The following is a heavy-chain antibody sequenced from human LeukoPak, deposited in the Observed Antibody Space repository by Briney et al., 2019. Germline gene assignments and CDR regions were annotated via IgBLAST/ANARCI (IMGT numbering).Heavy chain of an antibody. V-gene: IGHV3-7*01. CDR3: ARDGSYYYDSSGYKVPQDY. CDR2: IKQDGSEK. Sequence: PGGSLRLSCAASGFTFSSYWMSWVRQAPGKGLEWVANIKQDGSEKYYVDSVKGRFTISRDNAKNSLYLQMNSLRAEDTAVYYCARDGSYYYDSSGYKVPQDYWGQGTLVTVSS. D-gene: IGHD3-22*01. CDR1: GFTFSSYW. J-gene: IGHJ4*02.